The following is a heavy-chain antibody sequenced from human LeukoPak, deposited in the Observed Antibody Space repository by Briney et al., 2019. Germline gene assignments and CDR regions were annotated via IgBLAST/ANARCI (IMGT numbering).Heavy chain of an antibody. CDR1: GFTFSSYW. J-gene: IGHJ4*02. Sequence: GGSLRLSCVASGFTFSSYWATWVRQAPGRGLDWVANIDPDGSHQYYVDSVKGRFNIYKDNAKKSLYLQMNSLRAEDTAVYYCARDGGRREDYWGQGALVTVSS. CDR3: ARDGGRREDY. D-gene: IGHD2-15*01. V-gene: IGHV3-7*01. CDR2: IDPDGSHQ.